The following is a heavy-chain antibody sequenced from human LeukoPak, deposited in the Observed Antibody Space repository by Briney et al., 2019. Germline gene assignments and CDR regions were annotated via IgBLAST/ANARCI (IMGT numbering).Heavy chain of an antibody. CDR2: INSDGSDT. Sequence: GGSLTLSCAASGFTFSSYWMHWVRQGPGKGLVRVSHINSDGSDTRYADSVKGRFTISRDNAKNTLSLQMNSLRVEDTAVYCCARGGSAPEALGDAFDIWGQGTMVTVSS. CDR3: ARGGSAPEALGDAFDI. J-gene: IGHJ3*02. D-gene: IGHD1-26*01. V-gene: IGHV3-74*01. CDR1: GFTFSSYW.